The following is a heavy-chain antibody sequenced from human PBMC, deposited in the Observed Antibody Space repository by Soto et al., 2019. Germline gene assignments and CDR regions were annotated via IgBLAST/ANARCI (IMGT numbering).Heavy chain of an antibody. Sequence: ASETLCLTCSVSGGTISHYYWSWIRQSPGKGLEWIGYAYYSGSTDYNPSLKSRVTMAVDTSKNQVSLKLNSVTTADTAVYYCARDRSTYGGGGTGEVKENWFDPWGPGTLVTVSS. V-gene: IGHV4-59*01. J-gene: IGHJ5*02. CDR3: ARDRSTYGGGGTGEVKENWFDP. CDR1: GGTISHYY. D-gene: IGHD3-3*02. CDR2: AYYSGST.